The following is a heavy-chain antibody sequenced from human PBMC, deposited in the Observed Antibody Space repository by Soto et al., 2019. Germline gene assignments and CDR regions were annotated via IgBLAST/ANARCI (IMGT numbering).Heavy chain of an antibody. D-gene: IGHD3-10*01. CDR3: ASVGELPVWFDP. CDR1: GDSITSYY. CDR2: ISYTGST. J-gene: IGHJ5*02. V-gene: IGHV4-59*13. Sequence: QVQLQESGPGLVKPSETLSLTCTVSGDSITSYYWSWIRQPPGKGLEWVGYISYTGSTIYNPSLESRATISLDTSMNQVSLSLNSVTGADTAVYYCASVGELPVWFDPWGRGTLVTVSS.